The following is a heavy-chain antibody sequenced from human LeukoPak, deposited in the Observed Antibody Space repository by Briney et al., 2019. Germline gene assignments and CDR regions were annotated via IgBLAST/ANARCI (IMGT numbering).Heavy chain of an antibody. D-gene: IGHD2-15*01. CDR2: INPNSGGT. V-gene: IGHV1-2*02. J-gene: IGHJ4*02. CDR3: ARLGYCSGGSCPNFDY. CDR1: GYTFTGYY. Sequence: GASVKVSCKASGYTFTGYYMHWVRQAPGQGLEWMGWINPNSGGTNYAQKFQGRVTMTRDTSISTAYMELSSLRSEDTAVYYCARLGYCSGGSCPNFDYWGQGTLVTVSS.